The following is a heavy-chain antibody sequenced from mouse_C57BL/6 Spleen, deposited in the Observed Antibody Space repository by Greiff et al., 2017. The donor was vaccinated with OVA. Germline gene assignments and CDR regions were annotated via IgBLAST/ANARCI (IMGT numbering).Heavy chain of an antibody. CDR2: LDPSDSYT. V-gene: IGHV1-69*01. CDR3: ARGYYGSSDYFDY. D-gene: IGHD1-1*01. CDR1: GYTFTSYW. Sequence: VQLQQPGAELVMPGASVKLSCKASGYTFTSYWMHWVKQRPGQGLEWIGELDPSDSYTNYNQKFKGKSTLTVDKSSSTAYMQLSSLTSEDSAVYYCARGYYGSSDYFDYWGQGTTLTVSS. J-gene: IGHJ2*01.